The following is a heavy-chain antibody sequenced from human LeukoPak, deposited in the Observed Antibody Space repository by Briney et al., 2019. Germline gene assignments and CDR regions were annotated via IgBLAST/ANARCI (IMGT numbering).Heavy chain of an antibody. D-gene: IGHD2-21*02. CDR2: IYYSGST. CDR3: ARAAVSVTALNWFDP. CDR1: GGSISSSSYY. Sequence: SETLSLTCTVSGGSISSSSYYWGWIRQPPGKGLEWIGSIYYSGSTYYNPSLKSRVTISVDTSKNQFSLKLSSVTAADTAVYYCARAAVSVTALNWFDPWGQGTLVTVSS. V-gene: IGHV4-39*07. J-gene: IGHJ5*02.